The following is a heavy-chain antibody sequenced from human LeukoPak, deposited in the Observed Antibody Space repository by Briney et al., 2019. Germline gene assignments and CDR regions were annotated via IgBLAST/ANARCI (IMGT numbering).Heavy chain of an antibody. J-gene: IGHJ4*02. CDR2: ISYDGSNK. CDR3: ARAHTAMDYYFDY. Sequence: PGGSLRLSCAASGFTFSSYAMHWVRQAPGKGLEWVAVISYDGSNKYYADSVKGRFTISRDNSKNTLYLRMNSLRAEDTAVYYCARAHTAMDYYFDYWGQGTLVPVSS. D-gene: IGHD5-18*01. V-gene: IGHV3-30-3*01. CDR1: GFTFSSYA.